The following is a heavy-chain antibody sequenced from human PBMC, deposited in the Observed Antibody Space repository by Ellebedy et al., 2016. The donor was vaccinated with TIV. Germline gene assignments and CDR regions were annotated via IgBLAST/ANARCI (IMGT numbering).Heavy chain of an antibody. CDR2: IYHSGST. CDR3: ASSPSGYEIPY. D-gene: IGHD5-12*01. CDR1: GGTISSTNYY. Sequence: SETLSLTXNASGGTISSTNYYWGWIRQSPEKGLEWIGSIYHSGSTYYNPSLKSRLTISLDTIKNQFSLRLDSVTAADTAVYYCASSPSGYEIPYWGQGTLVTVSS. J-gene: IGHJ4*02. V-gene: IGHV4-39*07.